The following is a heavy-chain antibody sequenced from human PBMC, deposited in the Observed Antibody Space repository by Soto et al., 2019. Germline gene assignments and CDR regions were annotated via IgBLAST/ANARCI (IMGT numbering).Heavy chain of an antibody. V-gene: IGHV1-18*01. Sequence: ASVKVSCKASGDTFSSYGVSWVRQAPGQGLEWMGWISPYNGNTNYAQKFQGRVTITTDESTSTAHMELSSLRSEDTAVYYCARLEIRGYSYDGWFAPWGQGTLVTVSS. J-gene: IGHJ5*02. CDR3: ARLEIRGYSYDGWFAP. CDR2: ISPYNGNT. CDR1: GDTFSSYG. D-gene: IGHD5-18*01.